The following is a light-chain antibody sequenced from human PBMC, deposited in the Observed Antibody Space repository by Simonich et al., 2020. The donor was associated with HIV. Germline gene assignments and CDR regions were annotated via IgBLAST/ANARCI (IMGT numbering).Light chain of an antibody. Sequence: IQLTQSPSFLSASVGDRVTITCRAIQGISSYLAWYQQKPGKAPKLLIYDASSLESGVPSRFSGSGSGTDFTLTISSLQPEDFATYYCQQFNSYPQTFGQGTRLEIK. CDR2: DAS. V-gene: IGKV1-13*02. J-gene: IGKJ5*01. CDR1: QGISSY. CDR3: QQFNSYPQT.